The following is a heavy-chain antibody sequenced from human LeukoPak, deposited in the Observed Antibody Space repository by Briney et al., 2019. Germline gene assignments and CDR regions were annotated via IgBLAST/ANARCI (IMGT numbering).Heavy chain of an antibody. Sequence: PSETLSLTCTVSGDSISTYFWSWIRQPPGKGLEWIGYVYYSGSTNYNPSLESRITVSVDTSKNQFSLRLSSVTAADTAVYYCARERYDILTGSYPWFDPWGQGTLVTVSS. J-gene: IGHJ5*02. CDR2: VYYSGST. V-gene: IGHV4-59*12. CDR1: GDSISTYF. CDR3: ARERYDILTGSYPWFDP. D-gene: IGHD3-9*01.